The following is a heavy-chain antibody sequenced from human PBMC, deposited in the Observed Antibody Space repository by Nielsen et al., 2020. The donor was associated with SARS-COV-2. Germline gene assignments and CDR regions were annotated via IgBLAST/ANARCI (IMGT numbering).Heavy chain of an antibody. V-gene: IGHV5-10-1*01. CDR1: GYSFTSYW. CDR2: IDPSDSYT. D-gene: IGHD2-15*01. CDR3: SEPSPRDCRGWFFFFDY. Sequence: GGSLRLSCKGSGYSFTSYWISWVRQMPGKGLEWMGRIDPSDSYTNYSPSFQGHVTISADKSISTAYLQWSSLKASDTAMYFFSEPSPRDCRGWFFFFDYWGQGTLVTVSS. J-gene: IGHJ4*02.